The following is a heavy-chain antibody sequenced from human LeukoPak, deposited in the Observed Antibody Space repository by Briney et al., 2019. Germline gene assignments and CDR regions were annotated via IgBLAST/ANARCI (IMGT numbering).Heavy chain of an antibody. Sequence: PSETLSLTCTVSGGSISSYYWSWIRQPPGKGLEWIGYIYYSGSTNYNPSLKSRVTLLVDTSKNHLSLKLRSLTAADTAVYYCARGYYYDSSGYRHLFDYWGQGALVTVSS. CDR3: ARGYYYDSSGYRHLFDY. J-gene: IGHJ4*02. V-gene: IGHV4-59*08. CDR2: IYYSGST. CDR1: GGSISSYY. D-gene: IGHD3-22*01.